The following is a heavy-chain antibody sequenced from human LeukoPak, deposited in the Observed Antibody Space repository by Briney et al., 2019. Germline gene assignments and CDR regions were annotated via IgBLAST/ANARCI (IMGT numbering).Heavy chain of an antibody. D-gene: IGHD5-24*01. Sequence: GGTLRLSCAASGFTFSNFGMSWVRQAPGKGLEWLSALSGDGTTTYYADSVKGRFTISRDNAKNSLYLQMNSLRAEDTAVYYCARDRSWRDGYNFDYWGQGTLVTVSS. J-gene: IGHJ4*02. V-gene: IGHV3-21*01. CDR3: ARDRSWRDGYNFDY. CDR2: LSGDGTTT. CDR1: GFTFSNFG.